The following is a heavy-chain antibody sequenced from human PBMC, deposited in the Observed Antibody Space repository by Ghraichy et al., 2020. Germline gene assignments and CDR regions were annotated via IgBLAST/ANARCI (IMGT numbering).Heavy chain of an antibody. CDR3: ARHYYDSSGAAFDI. J-gene: IGHJ3*02. Sequence: GGSLRLSCAASGFTFDDYGMSWVRQAPGKGLEWVSGINWNGGSTGYADSVKGRFTISRDNAKNSLYLQMNSLRAEDTALYYCARHYYDSSGAAFDIWGQGTMVTVSS. V-gene: IGHV3-20*04. CDR1: GFTFDDYG. CDR2: INWNGGST. D-gene: IGHD3-22*01.